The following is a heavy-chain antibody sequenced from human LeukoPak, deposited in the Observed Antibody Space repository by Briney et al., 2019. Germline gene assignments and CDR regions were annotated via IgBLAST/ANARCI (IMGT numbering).Heavy chain of an antibody. CDR1: GGSISSYY. J-gene: IGHJ5*02. V-gene: IGHV4-59*01. CDR3: ARADGGYGYNWFDP. CDR2: IYYSGST. Sequence: SETLSLTCTVSGGSISSYYWSWIRQPPGKGLEWMGYIYYSGSTNYNPSLKSRVTISVDTSKNQFSLKLSSVTAADTAVYYCARADGGYGYNWFDPWGQGTLVTVSS. D-gene: IGHD5-12*01.